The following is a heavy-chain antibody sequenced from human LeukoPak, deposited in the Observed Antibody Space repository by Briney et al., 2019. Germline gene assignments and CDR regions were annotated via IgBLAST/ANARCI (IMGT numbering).Heavy chain of an antibody. CDR1: SYSSISYW. D-gene: IGHD2-15*01. CDR2: IYPGDSDT. Sequence: GSSMKTSSRTASYSSISYWICWLRRMPRKGLAGLGMIYPGDSDTRYNPSLQGQVTISADTSNSNAYLQLSSMRASDTAMYYCARTRCSGGSCYDRNWFDPWGEGTLVTVSS. CDR3: ARTRCSGGSCYDRNWFDP. V-gene: IGHV5-51*01. J-gene: IGHJ5*02.